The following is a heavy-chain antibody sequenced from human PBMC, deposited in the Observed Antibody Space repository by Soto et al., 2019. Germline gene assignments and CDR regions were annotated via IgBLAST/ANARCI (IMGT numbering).Heavy chain of an antibody. CDR1: GFSVSSNY. J-gene: IGHJ5*02. D-gene: IGHD1-26*01. Sequence: HPSETLSLSCAISGFSVSSNYLSWVRQAPGKGLEWVSVHYSGGSTYYADSVQGRFTISRDKSNNTLYLQMRRVRAEDTAVYFCARHRHPRGTVGATSPLDPWGQGTQVTVSS. CDR2: HYSGGST. V-gene: IGHV3-53*01. CDR3: ARHRHPRGTVGATSPLDP.